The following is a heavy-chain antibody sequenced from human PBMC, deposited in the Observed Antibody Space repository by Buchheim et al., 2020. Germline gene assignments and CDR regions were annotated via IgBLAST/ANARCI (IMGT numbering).Heavy chain of an antibody. V-gene: IGHV3-30*04. CDR1: GFTFSSYA. J-gene: IGHJ4*02. CDR2: ISYDGSNK. D-gene: IGHD3-3*01. CDR3: ARDYDFWSGYYYY. Sequence: QVQLVESGGGVVQPGRSLRLSCAASGFTFSSYAMHWVLQAPGKGLEWVAVISYDGSNKYYADSVKGRFTISRDNSKNTLYLQMNSLRAEDTAVYYCARDYDFWSGYYYYWGQGTL.